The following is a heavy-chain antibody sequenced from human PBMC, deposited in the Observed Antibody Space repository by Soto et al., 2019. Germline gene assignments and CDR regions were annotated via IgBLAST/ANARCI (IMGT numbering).Heavy chain of an antibody. J-gene: IGHJ4*02. CDR1: GYMFISYA. Sequence: QAQLVQSGAEEKKPGASVKVSCKASGYMFISYAIHWVRQAPGQRLEWMGWINTGNGNTKYSQNFQGAFTIARDTSASTAYMELRSLRSEDTAMDYWARVAVAATNGRTGYLDHWGQGTLVTVPS. D-gene: IGHD6-25*01. V-gene: IGHV1-3*04. CDR2: INTGNGNT. CDR3: ARVAVAATNGRTGYLDH.